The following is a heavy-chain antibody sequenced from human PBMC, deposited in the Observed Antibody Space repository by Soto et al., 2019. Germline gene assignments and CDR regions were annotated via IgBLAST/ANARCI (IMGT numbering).Heavy chain of an antibody. CDR1: GLTVSNNY. V-gene: IGHV3-53*01. D-gene: IGHD3-9*01. J-gene: IGHJ4*02. CDR3: ATGDGDIFDY. CDR2: LYRGGST. Sequence: PGGSLRLSCAASGLTVSNNYMSWVRQAPGKGLEWVSVLYRGGSTNYADSVKGRFTISRDNSKNTVYLQMNSLRIEDTAVYFCATGDGDIFDYWGQGTLVTVSS.